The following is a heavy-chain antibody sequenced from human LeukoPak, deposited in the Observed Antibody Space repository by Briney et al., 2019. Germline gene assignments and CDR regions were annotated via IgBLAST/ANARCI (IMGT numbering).Heavy chain of an antibody. J-gene: IGHJ3*02. CDR2: ISAYNGNT. V-gene: IGHV1-18*01. CDR3: AREGLYYYDSSGYHFDI. CDR1: GYTFTSYG. D-gene: IGHD3-22*01. Sequence: ASVKVSCKSSGYTFTSYGISWVRQAPGQGLEWMGWISAYNGNTNYAQKLQGRVTMTTDTSTSTAYMELRSLRSDDTAVYYCAREGLYYYDSSGYHFDIWGQGTMVTVSS.